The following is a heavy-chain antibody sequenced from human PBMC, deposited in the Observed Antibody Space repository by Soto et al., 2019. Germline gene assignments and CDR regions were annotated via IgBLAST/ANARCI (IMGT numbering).Heavy chain of an antibody. CDR2: INPNGGRT. CDR1: GYTFTTYY. CDR3: AREGYCSGGICYQENVDY. J-gene: IGHJ4*02. Sequence: QVQLVQSGAEVKKPGASVKVSCKASGYTFTTYYMHWVRQAPGQGLEWMGIINPNGGRTTYAQKFQGRLTMTRETPTRTVYMQLSSRKSEDTAVYYCAREGYCSGGICYQENVDYRGQGTLVTVAS. D-gene: IGHD2-15*01. V-gene: IGHV1-46*01.